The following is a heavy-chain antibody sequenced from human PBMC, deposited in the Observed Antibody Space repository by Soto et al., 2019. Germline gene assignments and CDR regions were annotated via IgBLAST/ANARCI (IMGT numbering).Heavy chain of an antibody. CDR1: GGSISSGGYY. CDR3: ARDRAVAGNDAFDI. Sequence: SLSLTCTVSGGSISSGGYYWSWIRQHPGKGLEWIGYIYYSGSTYYNPSLKSRVTISVDTSKNQFSLKLSSVTAADTAVYYCARDRAVAGNDAFDIWGQGTMVTVSS. J-gene: IGHJ3*02. D-gene: IGHD6-19*01. V-gene: IGHV4-31*03. CDR2: IYYSGST.